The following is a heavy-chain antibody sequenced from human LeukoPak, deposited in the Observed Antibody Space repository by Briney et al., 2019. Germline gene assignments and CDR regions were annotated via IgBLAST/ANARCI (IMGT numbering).Heavy chain of an antibody. CDR3: ARHFARIAAAGRRRGNWFDP. J-gene: IGHJ5*02. V-gene: IGHV5-51*01. D-gene: IGHD6-13*01. CDR1: GYSFTSYW. CDR2: IYPGDSDT. Sequence: GESLKISCKGSGYSFTSYWIGWVRQMPGKGLEWMGVIYPGDSDTRYSPSFQGQVTISADKSISTAYLQWGSLKASDTAMYYCARHFARIAAAGRRRGNWFDPWGQGTLVTVSS.